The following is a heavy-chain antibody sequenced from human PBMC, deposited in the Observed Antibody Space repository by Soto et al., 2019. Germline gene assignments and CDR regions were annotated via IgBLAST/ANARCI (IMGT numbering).Heavy chain of an antibody. D-gene: IGHD6-13*01. CDR2: ISSSSSYI. CDR3: ARDRGIAAAPYAFDI. J-gene: IGHJ3*02. V-gene: IGHV3-21*01. Sequence: GGSLRLSCAASGFTFSSYSMNWVRQAPGKGLEWVSSISSSSSYIYYADSVKGRFTISRDNAKNSLYLQMNSLRAEDTAVYYCARDRGIAAAPYAFDIWGQGTMVTVSS. CDR1: GFTFSSYS.